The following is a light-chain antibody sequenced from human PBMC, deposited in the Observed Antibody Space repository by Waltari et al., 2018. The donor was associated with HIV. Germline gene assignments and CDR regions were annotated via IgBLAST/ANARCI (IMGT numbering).Light chain of an antibody. CDR3: MQRIDFPIT. CDR2: LLS. Sequence: DIVMTQTPVSLHVTPGVRASIPSRLNESPLDSDGGNTYLDWYLQKPGQSPQLLIYLLSYRASGVPDRFSGSGSGSDFTLKISRVEAEDVGVYYCMQRIDFPITFGQGTRLEIK. CDR1: ESPLDSDGGNTY. J-gene: IGKJ5*01. V-gene: IGKV2-40*01.